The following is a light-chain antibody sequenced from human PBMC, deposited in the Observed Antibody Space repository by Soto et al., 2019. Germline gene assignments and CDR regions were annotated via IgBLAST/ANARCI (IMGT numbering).Light chain of an antibody. J-gene: IGLJ2*01. Sequence: QSVLTQPPSASGTLGQRVSISCSGSSSNIGSNSVDWYQQLPGTAPKLLISSNNQRPSGVPDRFSGSKSGTSASLAISGLQSEDEADYYCAAWDDSLDVLIFGGGTKLTVL. CDR3: AAWDDSLDVLI. V-gene: IGLV1-44*01. CDR1: SSNIGSNS. CDR2: SNN.